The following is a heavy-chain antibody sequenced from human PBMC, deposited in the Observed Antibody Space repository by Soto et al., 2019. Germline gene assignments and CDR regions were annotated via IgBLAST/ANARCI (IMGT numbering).Heavy chain of an antibody. CDR2: SYISSSGSTIWYDGSNK. J-gene: IGHJ4*02. CDR1: GFTFSSYE. Sequence: GGSLRLSCAASGFTFSSYEMNWVRQAPGKGLEWVSYISSSGSTIWYDGSNKYYADSVKGRFTISRDNSKNTLYLQMNSLRAEDTAVYYCARERISTIDYWGQGTLVTVPS. V-gene: IGHV3-33*08. CDR3: ARERISTIDY. D-gene: IGHD2-15*01.